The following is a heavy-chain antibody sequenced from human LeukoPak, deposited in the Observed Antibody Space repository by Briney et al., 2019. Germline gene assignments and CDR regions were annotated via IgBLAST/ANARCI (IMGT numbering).Heavy chain of an antibody. J-gene: IGHJ4*02. CDR3: AKDGVKLAAAGRWYFDY. CDR2: ISSSGSTI. CDR1: GFTFSDYY. V-gene: IGHV3-11*01. D-gene: IGHD6-13*01. Sequence: PGGSLRLSCAASGFTFSDYYMSWIRQAPGKGLEWVSYISSSGSTIYYADSVKGRFTISRDDSKNSLYLQMNSLRTEDTALYYCAKDGVKLAAAGRWYFDYWGQGTLVTVSS.